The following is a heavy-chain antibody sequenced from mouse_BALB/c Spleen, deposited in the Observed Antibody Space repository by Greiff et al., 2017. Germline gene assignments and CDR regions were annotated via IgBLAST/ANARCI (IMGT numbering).Heavy chain of an antibody. V-gene: IGHV1-18*01. CDR1: GYTFTEYT. Sequence: VQLKQSGPELVKPGASVKISCKTSGYTFTEYTMHWVKQSHGKSLVWIGGINPNNGGTSYNQKFKGKATLTVDKSSSTAYMELRSLTSEDSAVYYCARYDCYYWYFDVWGAGTTVTVSS. CDR3: ARYDCYYWYFDV. D-gene: IGHD2-3*01. CDR2: INPNNGGT. J-gene: IGHJ1*01.